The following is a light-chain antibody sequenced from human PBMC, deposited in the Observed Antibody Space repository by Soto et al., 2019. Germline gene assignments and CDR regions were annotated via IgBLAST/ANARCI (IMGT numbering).Light chain of an antibody. CDR3: QSLGTGITGV. J-gene: IGLJ2*01. V-gene: IGLV4-69*01. CDR2: LNSDGSH. CDR1: SGHSSYA. Sequence: QLVLTQSPSASASLGASVKLTCTLSSGHSSYAIAWHQQQPEKGPRYLMKLNSDGSHSKGDGIPDRFSGSSSGAERYLTISSLQSEDEADYYCQSLGTGITGVFGGGTKLTVL.